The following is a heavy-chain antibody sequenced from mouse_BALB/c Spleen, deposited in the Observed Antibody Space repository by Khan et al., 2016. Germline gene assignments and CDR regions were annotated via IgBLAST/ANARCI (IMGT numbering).Heavy chain of an antibody. V-gene: IGHV1S136*01. CDR3: AVSTMITVFEY. CDR2: INPYNDGT. Sequence: VQLQQSGPELVKPGASVKMSCKASGYTFTSYVMHWVKQKPGQGLEWIGYINPYNDGTKYTEKFKGKATLTSDKSSSTAYTELSSLTSEDSAMCYWAVSTMITVFEYWGQGTTLTVSS. D-gene: IGHD2-4*01. CDR1: GYTFTSYV. J-gene: IGHJ2*01.